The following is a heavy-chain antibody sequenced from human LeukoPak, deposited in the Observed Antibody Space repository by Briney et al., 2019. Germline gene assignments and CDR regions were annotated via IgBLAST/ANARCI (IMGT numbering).Heavy chain of an antibody. J-gene: IGHJ4*02. V-gene: IGHV3-7*03. Sequence: GGSLRLSCATSGFTFSNYWMSWVRQAPGKGLDWVANIKHDGSEKYYVDSVKGRFTISRDNAKNSLYLQMNSLRAEDTAVYYCAREVGSGSYERPLRYWGQGTLVTVSS. CDR3: AREVGSGSYERPLRY. D-gene: IGHD1-26*01. CDR1: GFTFSNYW. CDR2: IKHDGSEK.